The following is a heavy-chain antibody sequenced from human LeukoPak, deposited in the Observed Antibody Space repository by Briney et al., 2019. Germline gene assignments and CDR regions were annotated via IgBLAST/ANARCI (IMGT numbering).Heavy chain of an antibody. Sequence: RGSPRVSSADSGYTLSVYWRSWVRQAPGKGRECVANIRQDGSEKYYVDSVKGRLTISRDNAKNSLYLQMNSLRAEDTGIYYCARAGYYGDDAFDLWGQGTMVTVSS. CDR2: IRQDGSEK. D-gene: IGHD2/OR15-2a*01. CDR3: ARAGYYGDDAFDL. V-gene: IGHV3-7*01. CDR1: GYTLSVYW. J-gene: IGHJ3*01.